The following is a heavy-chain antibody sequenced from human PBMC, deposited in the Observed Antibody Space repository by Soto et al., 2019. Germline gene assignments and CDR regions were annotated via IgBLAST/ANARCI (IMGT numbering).Heavy chain of an antibody. J-gene: IGHJ3*02. CDR3: LVLGLEGSDYAAFDI. D-gene: IGHD2-21*02. Sequence: EVQLAESGGGLVKPGGSLTLSCAATGFTVTSAWVNWVRQAPGKGLEWVGRSKSKSDGGTTDYAAPVKGRFTISRDDSKNTLYLQMNSLQTEDTAVYYCLVLGLEGSDYAAFDIWGQGTMVSVSS. CDR2: SKSKSDGGTT. V-gene: IGHV3-15*07. CDR1: GFTVTSAW.